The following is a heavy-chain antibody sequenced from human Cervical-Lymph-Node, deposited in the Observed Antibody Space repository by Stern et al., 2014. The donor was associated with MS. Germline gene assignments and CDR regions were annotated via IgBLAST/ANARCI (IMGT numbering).Heavy chain of an antibody. V-gene: IGHV3-74*02. CDR1: GFTFSSYW. D-gene: IGHD6-13*01. CDR2: INTDGTDT. Sequence: EVQLVESGGGSVQPGGSLRLSCAASGFTFSSYWMHWVRQAPGKGLVWVSRINTDGTDTNYADSVKGRFTISRDNAKNTLYLQMNRLRAEDTAVYYCARTPSSWSVDYWGQGTLVTVSS. J-gene: IGHJ4*02. CDR3: ARTPSSWSVDY.